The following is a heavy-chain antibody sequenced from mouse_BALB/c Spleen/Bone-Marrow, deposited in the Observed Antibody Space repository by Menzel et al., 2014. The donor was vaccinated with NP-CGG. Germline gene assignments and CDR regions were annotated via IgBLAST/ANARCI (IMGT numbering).Heavy chain of an antibody. CDR2: ILPGSGTT. CDR1: GYTFSSYW. V-gene: IGHV1-9*01. J-gene: IGHJ2*01. D-gene: IGHD2-14*01. Sequence: QVQLRDSGAELMKPGASVKISCKATGYTFSSYWMEWVKQRPGHGLEWIGEILPGSGTTNYNEKFKGKATFTADTSSNTAYMQLSSLTSEDSAVYYCARGTYRYYFDYWGQGTTLTVSS. CDR3: ARGTYRYYFDY.